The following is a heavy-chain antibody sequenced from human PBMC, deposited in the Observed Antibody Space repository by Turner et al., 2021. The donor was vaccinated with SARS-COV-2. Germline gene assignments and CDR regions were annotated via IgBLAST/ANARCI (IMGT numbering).Heavy chain of an antibody. D-gene: IGHD6-13*01. CDR3: AGQTDSSTWQTYYFDY. J-gene: IGHJ4*02. CDR2: IWYDGSNN. CDR1: AFTFSSYD. Sequence: QVPLVESGGGVFQPGRSLRLSCAASAFTFSSYDMHWVRQAPGKGLGLVAGIWYDGSNNYYEDSVKGRFTISRDNSKNTLYLQMNSLRAEDTAVYYCAGQTDSSTWQTYYFDYWGQGTLVTVSS. V-gene: IGHV3-33*01.